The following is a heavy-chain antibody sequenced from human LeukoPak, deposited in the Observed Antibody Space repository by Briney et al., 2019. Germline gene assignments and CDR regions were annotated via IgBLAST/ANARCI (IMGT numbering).Heavy chain of an antibody. Sequence: SETLSLTCTVSGGSISSYYWSWIRQPPGKGLEWIGYIYYSGSTNYNPSLKSRVTISVDTSKNQFSLKLSSVTAADTAVYYCARGQTAGDYYYGIDVWGQGTTVTVSS. CDR2: IYYSGST. CDR3: ARGQTAGDYYYGIDV. V-gene: IGHV4-59*01. J-gene: IGHJ6*02. CDR1: GGSISSYY. D-gene: IGHD6-13*01.